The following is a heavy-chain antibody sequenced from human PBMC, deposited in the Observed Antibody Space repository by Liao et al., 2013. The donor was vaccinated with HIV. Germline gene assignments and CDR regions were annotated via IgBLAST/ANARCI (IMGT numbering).Heavy chain of an antibody. J-gene: IGHJ5*02. CDR3: ARDLNNFWSGNNWFDP. V-gene: IGHV4-59*01. Sequence: QVQLQESGPGLVKPSETLSLTCTVSGGSISSYYWSWIRQPPGKGLEWIGYIYYSGSTNYNPSLKSRVTISVDTSKNQFSLKLSSVTAADTAVYYCARDLNNFWSGNNWFDPGAREPWSPSPQ. CDR1: GGSISSYY. D-gene: IGHD3-3*01. CDR2: IYYSGST.